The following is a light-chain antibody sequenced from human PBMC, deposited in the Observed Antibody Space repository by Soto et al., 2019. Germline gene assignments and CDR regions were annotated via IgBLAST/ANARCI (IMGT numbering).Light chain of an antibody. J-gene: IGLJ2*01. CDR1: TGAVTSGHY. V-gene: IGLV7-46*01. CDR2: DTT. Sequence: QAVVTQVPSLTVSPRGTVTLTCGSSTGAVTSGHYPYWIQQKPGQAPRTLISDTTNKHSWTPARFSGSLLGGKAALTLSGAQPEDEADYYCFLSYSGAWVFGGGTKLTVL. CDR3: FLSYSGAWV.